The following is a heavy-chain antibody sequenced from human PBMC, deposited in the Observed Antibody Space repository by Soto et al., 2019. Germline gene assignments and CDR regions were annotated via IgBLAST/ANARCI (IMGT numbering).Heavy chain of an antibody. CDR1: GYTFTSYA. CDR3: ARAHIAVAGTRYGY. CDR2: XXAXXGXT. J-gene: IGHJ4*02. D-gene: IGHD6-19*01. V-gene: IGHV1-3*01. Sequence: GASVKVSCKASGYTFTSYAMHLVRQAPGQRLEWXGWXXAXXGXTXXXQXXXGRVTITRDTSASTAYMELTSLRSEDTAVYYCARAHIAVAGTRYGYWGQGTLVTASS.